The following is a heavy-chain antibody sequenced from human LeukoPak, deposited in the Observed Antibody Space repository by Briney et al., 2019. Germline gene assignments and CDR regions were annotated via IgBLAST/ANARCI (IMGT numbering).Heavy chain of an antibody. Sequence: SVKVSCKASGYTFTGYYIHWVRQAPGQGLEWMGGIIPIFGTANYAQKFQGRVTITADESTSTAYMELSSLRSEDTAVYYCASGSDTAMVKSSHYYYGMDVWGRGTTVTVSS. J-gene: IGHJ6*02. V-gene: IGHV1-69*13. CDR2: IIPIFGTA. CDR3: ASGSDTAMVKSSHYYYGMDV. D-gene: IGHD5-18*01. CDR1: GYTFTGYY.